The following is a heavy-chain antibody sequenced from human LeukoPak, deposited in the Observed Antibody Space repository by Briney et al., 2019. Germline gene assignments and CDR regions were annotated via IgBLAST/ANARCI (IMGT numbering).Heavy chain of an antibody. V-gene: IGHV3-20*04. Sequence: GGSLRLSCAAFGFIFDDYGMSWVRQAPGKGLEWVSGINWNGGSTGYADSVKGRFTISRDNAKNSLYLQMNSLRAEDTAFYYCAREQMTIDYYYYMDVWGKGTTVTVSS. CDR2: INWNGGST. J-gene: IGHJ6*03. CDR1: GFIFDDYG. D-gene: IGHD4/OR15-4a*01. CDR3: AREQMTIDYYYYMDV.